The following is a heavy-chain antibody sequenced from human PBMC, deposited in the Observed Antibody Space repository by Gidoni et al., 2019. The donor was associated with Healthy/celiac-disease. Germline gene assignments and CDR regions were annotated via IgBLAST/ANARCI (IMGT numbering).Heavy chain of an antibody. CDR3: ASFEDGGPYSSSWYVY. V-gene: IGHV1-69*01. D-gene: IGHD6-13*01. Sequence: PGQGLEWMGGIIPLFGTANYAQKFQGRVTITSDESTSTAYMELSSLRSEDTAVYYCASFEDGGPYSSSWYVYWGQGTLVTVSS. J-gene: IGHJ4*02. CDR2: IIPLFGTA.